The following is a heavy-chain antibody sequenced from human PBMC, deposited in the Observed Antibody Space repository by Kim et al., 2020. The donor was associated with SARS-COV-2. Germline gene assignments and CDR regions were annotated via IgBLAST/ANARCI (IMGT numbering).Heavy chain of an antibody. Sequence: GESLKISCKGSGYSFTSYWIGWVRQMPGKGLEWMGIIYPGDSDTRYSPSFQGQXTIPXXKSISTAXXXGSXLKASDTAMYYXARXEGXXGMGPLRYWGQGTXXTVSS. V-gene: IGHV5-51*01. CDR3: ARXEGXXGMGPLRY. D-gene: IGHD3-16*01. J-gene: IGHJ4*02. CDR2: IYPGDSDT. CDR1: GYSFTSYW.